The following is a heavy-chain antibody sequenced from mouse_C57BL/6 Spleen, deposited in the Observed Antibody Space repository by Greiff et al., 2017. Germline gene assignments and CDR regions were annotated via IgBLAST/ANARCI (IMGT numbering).Heavy chain of an antibody. J-gene: IGHJ4*01. Sequence: QVQLKQPGAELVMPGASVKLSCKASGYTFTSYWMHWVKQRPGQGLEWIGEIDPSDSYTNYNQKFKGKSTLTVDKSSSTAYMQLSSLSSEDSAVXYCARGGENYDTLYAMDYWGQRTTVTVSS. CDR2: IDPSDSYT. CDR3: ARGGENYDTLYAMDY. CDR1: GYTFTSYW. V-gene: IGHV1-69*01. D-gene: IGHD2-4*01.